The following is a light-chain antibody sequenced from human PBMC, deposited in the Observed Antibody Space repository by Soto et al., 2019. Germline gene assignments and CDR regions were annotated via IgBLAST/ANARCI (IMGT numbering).Light chain of an antibody. CDR3: QQYGSTPRT. J-gene: IGKJ1*01. CDR1: QSVTSSY. CDR2: GAS. V-gene: IGKV3-20*01. Sequence: DILLTQSPGTLSLSPGERATLSCRASQSVTSSYLAWYQHKPGQAPRLLIFGASSRATGIPDGFSGSGSGTDFTLTISRVEPEDFAVYFCQQYGSTPRTCGQGTKVEIK.